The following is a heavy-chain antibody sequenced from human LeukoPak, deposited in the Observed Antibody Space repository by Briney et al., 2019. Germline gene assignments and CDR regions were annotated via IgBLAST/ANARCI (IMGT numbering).Heavy chain of an antibody. Sequence: PGGSLRLSCAASGFTFSSHEMNWVRQAPGKGLEWVSYISSSGSTIYYADSVKGRFTISRDNAKNSLYLRMNSLRAEDTAVYYCARDDSYSGFDYWGQGTLVTVSS. J-gene: IGHJ4*02. V-gene: IGHV3-48*03. D-gene: IGHD3-10*01. CDR2: ISSSGSTI. CDR1: GFTFSSHE. CDR3: ARDDSYSGFDY.